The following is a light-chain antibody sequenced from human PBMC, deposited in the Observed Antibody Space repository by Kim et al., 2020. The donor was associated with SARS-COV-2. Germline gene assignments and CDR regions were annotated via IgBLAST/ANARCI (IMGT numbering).Light chain of an antibody. J-gene: IGKJ2*01. CDR2: VDS. Sequence: SASVGDKVTIPGAASQDIGDYLTWYHKNPGKAPKPLIYVDSNLETGVPQGSGGGDSGTDSTFTITGLKLKDIAINYCNRYVNLLRTFGKGTKLEI. CDR3: NRYVNLLRT. V-gene: IGKV1-33*01. CDR1: QDIGDY.